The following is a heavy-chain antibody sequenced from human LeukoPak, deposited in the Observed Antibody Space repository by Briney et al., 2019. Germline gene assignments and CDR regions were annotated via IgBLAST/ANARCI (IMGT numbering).Heavy chain of an antibody. CDR2: INPNSGGT. CDR1: GYTFTGYY. CDR3: ARNLWFGATTLGSVYMDV. D-gene: IGHD3-10*01. V-gene: IGHV1-2*02. J-gene: IGHJ6*03. Sequence: ASVKVSCKASGYTFTGYYMHWVRQAPGQGLEWMGWINPNSGGTNYAQKFQGRVTMTRDTSISTAYMELSRLRSDDTAVYYCARNLWFGATTLGSVYMDVWGKGTTVTVSS.